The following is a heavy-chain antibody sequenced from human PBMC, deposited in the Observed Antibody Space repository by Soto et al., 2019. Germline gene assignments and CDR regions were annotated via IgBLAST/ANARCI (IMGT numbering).Heavy chain of an antibody. D-gene: IGHD3-22*01. V-gene: IGHV3-30*03. J-gene: IGHJ3*01. Sequence: QVQLVESGGGVVQPGRSLRLSCAASGFTFSSYAIHWVRQAPGKGLEWVAVRSYDGSNIYYADSVKGRFTISRDNSKNTLHLQMNSLRAEDTAMYYCATPFRGHYYDSSALGEGAFDVWGQGTMVTVSS. CDR1: GFTFSSYA. CDR2: RSYDGSNI. CDR3: ATPFRGHYYDSSALGEGAFDV.